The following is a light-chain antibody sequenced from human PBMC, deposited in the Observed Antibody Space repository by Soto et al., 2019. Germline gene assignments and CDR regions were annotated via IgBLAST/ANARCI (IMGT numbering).Light chain of an antibody. CDR2: GAS. V-gene: IGKV3-20*01. CDR1: QSVYKNF. CDR3: QQYGSSPAT. J-gene: IGKJ4*01. Sequence: EIVLTQSPGTLSLSPGERATLSCRASQSVYKNFLAWYQQKPGQAPRLLINGASNRATGIPDRFSGSGSGTDFALTSGRLEAEDFAVYFCQQYGSSPATFGGGTKVAIK.